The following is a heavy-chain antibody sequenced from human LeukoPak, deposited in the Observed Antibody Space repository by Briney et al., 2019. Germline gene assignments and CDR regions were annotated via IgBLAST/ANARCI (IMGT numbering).Heavy chain of an antibody. CDR1: GFTFSSYG. J-gene: IGHJ4*02. D-gene: IGHD3-10*01. CDR2: ISYDGSNK. Sequence: PGRSLRLSCAASGFTFSSYGMHWVRQAPGKGLEWVAVISYDGSNKYYADSVKGRFTISRDNSKNMLYLQIKSLGAEDTAIYYCAKLDGSGAGSSRPPIDYWGQGSLVTVSS. CDR3: AKLDGSGAGSSRPPIDY. V-gene: IGHV3-30*18.